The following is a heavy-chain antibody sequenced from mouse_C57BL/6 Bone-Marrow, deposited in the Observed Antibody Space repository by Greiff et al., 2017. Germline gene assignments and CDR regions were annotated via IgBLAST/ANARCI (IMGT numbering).Heavy chain of an antibody. CDR1: GFNIKDDY. Sequence: EVKLQESGAELVRPGASVKLSCTASGFNIKDDYMHWVKQRPEQGLEWIGWIDPENGDTEYASKFQGKATITADTSSNTAYLQLSSLTSEDTAVYYCTVTVFYYARDYWGQGTSVTVSS. D-gene: IGHD1-1*01. CDR3: TVTVFYYARDY. J-gene: IGHJ4*01. V-gene: IGHV14-4*01. CDR2: IDPENGDT.